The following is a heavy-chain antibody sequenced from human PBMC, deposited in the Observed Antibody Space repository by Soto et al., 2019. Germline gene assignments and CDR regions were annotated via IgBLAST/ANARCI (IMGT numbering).Heavy chain of an antibody. CDR3: ARDPGPRSAHIRGLGWFDP. Sequence: VGSLRLSCVASGCTFSDYYVTWIRQAPGKGLDFISYISRESRTIYYIDSVKGRFTISRDNAKNSVYLQMDSLRGDDSAVYYCARDPGPRSAHIRGLGWFDPWGQGTLVTVSS. V-gene: IGHV3-11*01. CDR2: ISRESRTI. J-gene: IGHJ5*02. CDR1: GCTFSDYY. D-gene: IGHD6-6*01.